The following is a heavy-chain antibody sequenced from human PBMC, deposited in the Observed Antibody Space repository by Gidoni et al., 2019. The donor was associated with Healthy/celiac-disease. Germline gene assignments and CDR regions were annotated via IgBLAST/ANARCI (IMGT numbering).Heavy chain of an antibody. V-gene: IGHV1-2*02. Sequence: QVQLVQSGAEVKKPVASVKVSCKASGYTFTGYYMHWVRPAPGQGLEWMGWINPNSGGTNYAQKFQGRVTMTRDTSISTAYMELSRLRSDDTAVYYCARGPGEYYDFWSGYPRGPVYYGMDVWGQGTTVTVSS. D-gene: IGHD3-3*01. CDR3: ARGPGEYYDFWSGYPRGPVYYGMDV. J-gene: IGHJ6*02. CDR2: INPNSGGT. CDR1: GYTFTGYY.